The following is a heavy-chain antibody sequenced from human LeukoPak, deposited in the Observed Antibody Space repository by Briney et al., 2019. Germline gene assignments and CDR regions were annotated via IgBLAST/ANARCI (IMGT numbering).Heavy chain of an antibody. CDR1: GFTFSSYG. V-gene: IGHV3-33*01. D-gene: IGHD1-1*01. CDR3: ARDRRRLRGMDGDGDAFDI. CDR2: IWYDGSNK. J-gene: IGHJ3*02. Sequence: PGRSLRLSCAASGFTFSSYGMHWVRQAPGKGLEWVAVIWYDGSNKYYADSVKGRFTMSRDNSRNTLDLRMNSLRVEDTAVYFCARDRRRLRGMDGDGDAFDIWGQGTMVTVSS.